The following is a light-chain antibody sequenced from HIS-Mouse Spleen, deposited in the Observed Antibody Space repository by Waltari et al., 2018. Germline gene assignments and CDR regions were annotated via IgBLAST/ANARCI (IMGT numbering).Light chain of an antibody. CDR3: QQYYSYPPGGFT. J-gene: IGKJ3*01. CDR2: AAS. Sequence: AIRMTQSPSSLSASTGDRVTLTCRASQGISSYLAWYQQKPGKAPKHLIYAASTLQSGVPSRFSGSGSGTDFTLTISCLQSEDFATYYCQQYYSYPPGGFTFGPGTKVDIK. V-gene: IGKV1-8*01. CDR1: QGISSY.